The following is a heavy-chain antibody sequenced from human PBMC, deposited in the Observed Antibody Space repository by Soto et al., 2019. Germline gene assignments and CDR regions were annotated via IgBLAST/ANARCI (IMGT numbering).Heavy chain of an antibody. Sequence: PSETLSLTCTVAGGSMTRSGYYWGWIRQPPGKGLQCIGSIYYSGSTYYNPFLTSRVTISVDTSKNQFSLKLSSVTAADTAVYYCAREGTRGGFLNWFDPWGQGTLVTVS. CDR3: AREGTRGGFLNWFDP. CDR1: GGSMTRSGYY. D-gene: IGHD3-10*01. V-gene: IGHV4-39*02. J-gene: IGHJ5*02. CDR2: IYYSGST.